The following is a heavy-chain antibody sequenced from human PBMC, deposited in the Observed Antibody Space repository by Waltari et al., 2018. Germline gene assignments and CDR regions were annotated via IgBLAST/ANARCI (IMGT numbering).Heavy chain of an antibody. Sequence: QLQLQESGPGLVKPSETLSLTCTVSGGSISSSSYYWGWIRQPPGKGLEWIGSIYYSGSTYYNPSLKSGVTISVDTSKNQFSLKLSSVTAADTAVYYCARDRLSIAEIDYWGQGTLVTVSS. V-gene: IGHV4-39*07. CDR2: IYYSGST. D-gene: IGHD6-6*01. J-gene: IGHJ4*02. CDR3: ARDRLSIAEIDY. CDR1: GGSISSSSYY.